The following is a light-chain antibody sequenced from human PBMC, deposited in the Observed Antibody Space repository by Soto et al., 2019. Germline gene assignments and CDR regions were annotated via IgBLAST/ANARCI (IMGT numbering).Light chain of an antibody. V-gene: IGLV2-11*01. J-gene: IGLJ1*01. CDR3: CSYAGSYTFDV. Sequence: SALTQPRSVSGSPGQSVTISCTGTSSDVGNYNYVSWYQQHPGKAPKLMIYDVSKRPSGVPDRFSGSKSGNTASLTISGLQAEDEADYYCCSYAGSYTFDVFGTGTKLTVL. CDR1: SSDVGNYNY. CDR2: DVS.